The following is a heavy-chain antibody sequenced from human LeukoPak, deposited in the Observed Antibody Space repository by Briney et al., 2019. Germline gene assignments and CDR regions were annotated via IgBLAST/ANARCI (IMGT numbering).Heavy chain of an antibody. V-gene: IGHV1-8*01. CDR2: MNPNSGNT. CDR3: ARGPNYAFWSGSYYYYMDV. CDR1: GYTFTSYD. J-gene: IGHJ6*03. Sequence: ASVKVSCKASGYTFTSYDINWVRQATGQGLEWVGWMNPNSGNTGYAQKFQSRVTMTRSTSINTAYMELSSLRSEDTAVYYCARGPNYAFWSGSYYYYMDVWGKGTTVTVSS. D-gene: IGHD3-3*01.